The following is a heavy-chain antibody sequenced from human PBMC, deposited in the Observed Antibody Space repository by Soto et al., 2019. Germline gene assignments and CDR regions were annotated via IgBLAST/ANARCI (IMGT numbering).Heavy chain of an antibody. J-gene: IGHJ5*01. CDR2: IRQNGKEK. CDR1: KFTLTNYW. Sequence: GGSLRLSCEASKFTLTNYWMSWVRQAPGKGLEWVATIRQNGKEKYYVDSVRGRFTISRDNAKNSLYLQMQSLRPEDSAVYYCARDGDYDFWSGYPFDSWGQGTLVTVSS. V-gene: IGHV3-7*03. D-gene: IGHD3-3*01. CDR3: ARDGDYDFWSGYPFDS.